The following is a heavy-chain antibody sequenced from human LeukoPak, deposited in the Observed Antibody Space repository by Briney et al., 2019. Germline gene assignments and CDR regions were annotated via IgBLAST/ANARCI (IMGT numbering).Heavy chain of an antibody. Sequence: ASVKVSCKASGYTFTSYGISWVRQAPGQGLEWMGWISAYNGNTNYAQKLQGRVTLTTDTSTSTAYMELRSLRSDDTAVYYCARDGGSYCSGGSCYSSYYYYYMDVWGKGTTVTVSS. CDR2: ISAYNGNT. CDR1: GYTFTSYG. J-gene: IGHJ6*03. D-gene: IGHD2-15*01. V-gene: IGHV1-18*01. CDR3: ARDGGSYCSGGSCYSSYYYYYMDV.